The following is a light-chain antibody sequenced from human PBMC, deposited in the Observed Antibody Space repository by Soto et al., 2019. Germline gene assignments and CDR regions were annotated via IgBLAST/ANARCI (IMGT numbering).Light chain of an antibody. CDR3: QQYNHWPT. J-gene: IGKJ1*01. V-gene: IGKV3-15*01. CDR2: GAS. CDR1: QSVSTN. Sequence: EIVMTQSPATLSVSPGERATLYCRASQSVSTNLAWYQQKPGQAPRLLIYGASTRATGIPARFDGSGSGTDFTLTIRSLQSEDFAVYSCQQYNHWPTFGQGTKVDIK.